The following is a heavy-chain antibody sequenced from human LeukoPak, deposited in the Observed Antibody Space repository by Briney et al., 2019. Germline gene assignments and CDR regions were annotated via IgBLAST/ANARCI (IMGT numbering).Heavy chain of an antibody. CDR1: GFTFSSYA. D-gene: IGHD6-13*01. V-gene: IGHV3-23*01. J-gene: IGHJ4*02. CDR2: ISGSGGST. Sequence: GGSLRLSCAASGFTFSSYAMSWVRQAPGKRLEWVSAISGSGGSTYYADSVKGRFTISRDNSKNTLYLQMNSLRAEDTAVYYCAKQGKAAAAWPVDYWGQGTLVTVSS. CDR3: AKQGKAAAAWPVDY.